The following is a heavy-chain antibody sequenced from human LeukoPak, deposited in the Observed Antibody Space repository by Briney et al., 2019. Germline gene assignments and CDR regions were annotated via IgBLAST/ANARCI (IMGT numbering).Heavy chain of an antibody. CDR1: GFTFRSYG. CDR3: AKVRYFGPSAFDI. V-gene: IGHV3-30*18. D-gene: IGHD3-9*01. CDR2: ISYDGSNK. Sequence: GGSLRLSCAASGFTFRSYGMHWVRQAPGKGLEWVAVISYDGSNKYYADSVKGRFTISRDNSKNTLYLQMNSLRAEDTAVYYCAKVRYFGPSAFDIWGQGTMVTVSS. J-gene: IGHJ3*02.